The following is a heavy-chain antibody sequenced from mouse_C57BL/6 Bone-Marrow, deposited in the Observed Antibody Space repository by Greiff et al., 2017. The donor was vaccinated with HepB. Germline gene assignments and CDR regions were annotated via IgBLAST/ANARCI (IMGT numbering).Heavy chain of an antibody. D-gene: IGHD2-1*01. CDR1: GFTFSSYA. Sequence: EVQLVESGGGLVKPGGSLKLSCAASGFTFSSYAMSWVRQTPEKRLEWVATISDGGSYTYYPDNVKGRFTISRDNAKNNLYLQMSHLKSEDTAMYYCARLLTPYYAMDYWGQGTSVTVSS. V-gene: IGHV5-4*01. CDR2: ISDGGSYT. CDR3: ARLLTPYYAMDY. J-gene: IGHJ4*01.